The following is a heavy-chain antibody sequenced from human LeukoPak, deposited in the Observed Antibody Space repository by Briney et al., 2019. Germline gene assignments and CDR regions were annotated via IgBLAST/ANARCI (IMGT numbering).Heavy chain of an antibody. CDR2: IKQDGSEK. D-gene: IGHD3-16*02. CDR3: ARDKNTYDYVWGSYRYTLFDY. Sequence: PGGSLRLSCAASGFTFSNLWMSWVRQAPGKGLKWVANIKQDGSEKYYVDSVKGRFTISRDNAQNSLYLQMNSLSAEDTAVYYCARDKNTYDYVWGSYRYTLFDYWGQGTLVTVSS. CDR1: GFTFSNLW. V-gene: IGHV3-7*01. J-gene: IGHJ4*02.